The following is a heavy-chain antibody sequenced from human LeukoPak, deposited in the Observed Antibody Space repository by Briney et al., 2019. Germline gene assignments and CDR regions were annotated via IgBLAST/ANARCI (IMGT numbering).Heavy chain of an antibody. CDR3: ARLKQQQLPDI. CDR2: IYHSGST. J-gene: IGHJ3*02. Sequence: SETLSLTCAVSGYSISSGYYWGWIRQPPGKGLEWIGSIYHSGSTYYNPSLESRVTISVDTSKNQFSLKLSSVTAADTAVYYCARLKQQQLPDIWGQGTMVTVSS. CDR1: GYSISSGYY. D-gene: IGHD6-13*01. V-gene: IGHV4-38-2*01.